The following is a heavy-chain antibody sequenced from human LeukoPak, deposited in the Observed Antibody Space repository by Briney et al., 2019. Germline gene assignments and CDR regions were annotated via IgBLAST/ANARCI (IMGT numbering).Heavy chain of an antibody. D-gene: IGHD4/OR15-4a*01. Sequence: TGGSLRLSCATSGFTFSSYEMNWVRQAPGKGLEWISYITTSGTSTYYADSVKGRFTISRDNGKTALSLQMNSLRAEDTAVYYCVVHGATSCYWGQGTLVTVSS. CDR2: ITTSGTST. J-gene: IGHJ4*02. CDR1: GFTFSSYE. CDR3: VVHGATSCY. V-gene: IGHV3-48*03.